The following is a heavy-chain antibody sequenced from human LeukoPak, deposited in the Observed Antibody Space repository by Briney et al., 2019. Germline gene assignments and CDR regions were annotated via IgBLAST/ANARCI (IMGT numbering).Heavy chain of an antibody. Sequence: GGSLRLSCAASGFTSSSYSMNWVRQAPGKGLEWISYISSSSTIYSADSVKGRFTISRDNAKNSLYLQMNSLRDEDTAVYYCARRGYGSSGYTNWFDPWGQGTLVTVSS. V-gene: IGHV3-48*02. CDR2: ISSSSTI. D-gene: IGHD3-22*01. CDR3: ARRGYGSSGYTNWFDP. CDR1: GFTSSSYS. J-gene: IGHJ5*02.